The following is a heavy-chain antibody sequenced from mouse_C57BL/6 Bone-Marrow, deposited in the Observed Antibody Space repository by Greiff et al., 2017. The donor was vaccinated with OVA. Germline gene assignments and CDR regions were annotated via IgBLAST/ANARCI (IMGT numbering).Heavy chain of an antibody. D-gene: IGHD1-1*01. CDR2: INPSSGYT. V-gene: IGHV1-7*01. CDR3: ARWRSYYYGSSDY. CDR1: GYTFTSYW. Sequence: QVQLKESGAELAKPGASVKLSCKASGYTFTSYWMHWVKQRPGQGLEWIGYINPSSGYTKYNQKFKDKATLTADKSSSTAYMQRSSLTYEDSAVYYCARWRSYYYGSSDYWGQGTTRTVSS. J-gene: IGHJ2*01.